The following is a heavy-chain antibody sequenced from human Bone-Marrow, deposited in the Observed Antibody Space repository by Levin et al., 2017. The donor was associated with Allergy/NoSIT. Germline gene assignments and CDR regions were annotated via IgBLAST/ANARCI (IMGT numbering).Heavy chain of an antibody. Sequence: LSLTCAASGFTFSDYYMRWIRQAPGKGLEWVSYISSSGTTIHYADSVKGRFTISRDNAKNSLYLQMNSLRAEDTAVYYCARDFGAGNYFDNWGRGTLVTVSS. J-gene: IGHJ4*02. V-gene: IGHV3-11*01. CDR3: ARDFGAGNYFDN. CDR2: ISSSGTTI. D-gene: IGHD3-10*01. CDR1: GFTFSDYY.